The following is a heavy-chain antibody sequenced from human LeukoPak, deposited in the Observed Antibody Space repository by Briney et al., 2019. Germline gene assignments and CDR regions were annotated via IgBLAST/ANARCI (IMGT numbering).Heavy chain of an antibody. CDR3: ARDWWDSSGYFDH. D-gene: IGHD3-22*01. CDR2: IKEDGSEK. CDR1: GFTFSRYW. J-gene: IGHJ4*02. V-gene: IGHV3-7*01. Sequence: PGGSLRLSCAASGFTFSRYWMTWVRQAPGKGLEWLANIKEDGSEKYYVDSVKGRFIISRDNAENSLDLQMNSLRAEDTAVYYCARDWWDSSGYFDHWGQGILVTVSS.